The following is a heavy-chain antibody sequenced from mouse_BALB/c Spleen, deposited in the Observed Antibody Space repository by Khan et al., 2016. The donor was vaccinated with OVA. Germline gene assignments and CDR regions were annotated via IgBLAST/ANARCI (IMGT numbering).Heavy chain of an antibody. J-gene: IGHJ3*01. V-gene: IGHV9-3-1*01. Sequence: QIQLVQSGPELMKPGETVKISCRASGYTFTNYGMNWVKQAPGKGFKWMGWINTYSGEPTYADDFKGRFAFSSETSASTAYLQLNNLKNEDTATSFCAGSNGYYWFAYWGQGTLVTVSA. CDR2: INTYSGEP. D-gene: IGHD2-3*01. CDR3: AGSNGYYWFAY. CDR1: GYTFTNYG.